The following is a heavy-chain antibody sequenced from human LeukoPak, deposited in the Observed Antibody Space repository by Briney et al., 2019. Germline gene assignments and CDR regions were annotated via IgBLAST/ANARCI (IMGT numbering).Heavy chain of an antibody. Sequence: ASVKVSCRASGYTFTSYGISWVRQAPGQGLEWMGWISAYNGNTNYTQTLQGRFTMTTDASTTTAYMELTSLRFGDTATYFCARLLNARAPAASADYWGQGTLVTVSS. CDR2: ISAYNGNT. CDR3: ARLLNARAPAASADY. D-gene: IGHD2-2*01. J-gene: IGHJ4*02. V-gene: IGHV1-18*01. CDR1: GYTFTSYG.